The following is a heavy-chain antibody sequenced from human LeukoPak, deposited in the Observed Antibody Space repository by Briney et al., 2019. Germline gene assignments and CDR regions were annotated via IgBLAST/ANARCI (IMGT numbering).Heavy chain of an antibody. CDR3: ARGRSYGFDFDS. J-gene: IGHJ4*02. Sequence: SETLSPTCDVSGVSINTCCYYWTWIRQPPGKGLEWIGYKYYSGSTRYNSSLRSRLTISLDSSKNQFSLRLTSVTAADTAVYYCARGRSYGFDFDSWGPGTLVIVSS. V-gene: IGHV4-61*01. CDR2: KYYSGST. D-gene: IGHD5-18*01. CDR1: GVSINTCCYY.